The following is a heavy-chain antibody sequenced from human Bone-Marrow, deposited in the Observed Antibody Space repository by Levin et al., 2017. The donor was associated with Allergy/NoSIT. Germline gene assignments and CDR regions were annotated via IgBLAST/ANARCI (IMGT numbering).Heavy chain of an antibody. Sequence: GASVKVSCKASGYTFTGYYMHWVRQAPGQGLEWMGRINPNSGGTNYAQKFQGRVTMTRDTSISTAYMELSRLRSDDTAVYYCARVRWATVTTTGFDYWGQGTLVTVSS. V-gene: IGHV1-2*06. CDR1: GYTFTGYY. CDR2: INPNSGGT. D-gene: IGHD4-17*01. J-gene: IGHJ4*02. CDR3: ARVRWATVTTTGFDY.